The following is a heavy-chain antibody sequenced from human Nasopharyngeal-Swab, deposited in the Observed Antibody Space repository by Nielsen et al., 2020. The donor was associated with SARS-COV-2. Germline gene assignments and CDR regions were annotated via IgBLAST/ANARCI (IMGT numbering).Heavy chain of an antibody. CDR1: GYTFTSYD. J-gene: IGHJ6*02. CDR2: IIPIFGTA. V-gene: IGHV1-69*13. Sequence: SVKVSCKASGYTFTSYDINWVRRAPGQGLEWMGGIIPIFGTANYAQKFQGRVTITADESTSTAYMELSSLRSEDTAVYYCASNSGCSSTSCPIDRLVYGMDVWGQGTTVTVSS. CDR3: ASNSGCSSTSCPIDRLVYGMDV. D-gene: IGHD2-2*01.